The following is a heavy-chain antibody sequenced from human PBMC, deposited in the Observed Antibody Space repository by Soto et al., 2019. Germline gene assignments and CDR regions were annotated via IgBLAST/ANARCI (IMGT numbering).Heavy chain of an antibody. CDR1: GGSVSSGGYY. CDR3: AREGIAAKYGMSV. J-gene: IGHJ6*02. CDR2: IYYSGST. Sequence: QVQLQESGPGLVKPSETLSLTCTVSGGSVSSGGYYRRWIRQPPGKGLEWIGYIYYSGSTNYNPSLKSGVTISIHTSKNQFSLKLSSVTAADTAVYYCAREGIAAKYGMSVWGQGTTVTVSS. D-gene: IGHD6-25*01. V-gene: IGHV4-61*08.